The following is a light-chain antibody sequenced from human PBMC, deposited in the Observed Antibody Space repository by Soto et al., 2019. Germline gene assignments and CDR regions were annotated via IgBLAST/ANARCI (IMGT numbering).Light chain of an antibody. V-gene: IGLV2-8*01. J-gene: IGLJ2*01. Sequence: QSALTQPPSASGSPGQSVIISCTGTSSDVGGYNYVSWYQQHPGKAPKLIIYEVTKRPSGVPYRFSGSKSGNTASLTVSGLQTEDEADYYCSSFAGSPVVFGGGTQLTVL. CDR1: SSDVGGYNY. CDR3: SSFAGSPVV. CDR2: EVT.